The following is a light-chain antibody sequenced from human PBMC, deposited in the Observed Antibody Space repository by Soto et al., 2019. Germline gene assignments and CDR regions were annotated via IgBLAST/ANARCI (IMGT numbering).Light chain of an antibody. CDR1: QDIRGA. CDR2: DAS. CDR3: QQFLSYPIP. Sequence: IQLTQSPASLSASVGDKVTITCRASQDIRGALAWYQQSPGEAPRLLIYDASTLESGVPSRFSGSSSGTHFTLTISCLQPEDFATYYCQQFLSYPIPFGQGTRLE. V-gene: IGKV1-13*02. J-gene: IGKJ5*01.